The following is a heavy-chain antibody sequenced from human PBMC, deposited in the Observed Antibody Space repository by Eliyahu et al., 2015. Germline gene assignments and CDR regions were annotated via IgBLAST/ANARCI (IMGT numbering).Heavy chain of an antibody. V-gene: IGHV3-21*01. D-gene: IGHD2-2*01. CDR1: GFPFSSYS. J-gene: IGHJ4*02. CDR3: ARDCSSTSCHDY. CDR2: ISSSSSYI. Sequence: EVQLVESGGGLVKPGGSLRLSCAASGFPFSSYSMNWVRQAPGKGLEWVSSISSSSSYIYYADSMKGRFTISRDNAKNSLYLQMNSLRAEDTAVYYCARDCSSTSCHDYWGQGTLVTVSS.